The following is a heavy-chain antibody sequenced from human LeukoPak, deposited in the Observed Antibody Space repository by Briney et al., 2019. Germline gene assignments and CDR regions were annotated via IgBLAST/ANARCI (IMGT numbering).Heavy chain of an antibody. J-gene: IGHJ3*02. CDR3: ARDGYSYGYGAFDI. CDR2: IYYSGST. Sequence: PSQTLSLTCTVSGGSISSGDYYWSWIRQPPGKGLEWIGYIYYSGSTNYNPSLKSRVTISVDTSKNQFSLKLSSVTAADTAVYYCARDGYSYGYGAFDIWAKGQWSPSLQ. CDR1: GGSISSGDYY. V-gene: IGHV4-61*08. D-gene: IGHD5-18*01.